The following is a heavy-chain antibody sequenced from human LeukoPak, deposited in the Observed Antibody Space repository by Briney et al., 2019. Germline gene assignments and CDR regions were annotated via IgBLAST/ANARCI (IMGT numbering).Heavy chain of an antibody. V-gene: IGHV3-11*04. CDR2: ISSSSNTV. CDR1: GFTFSDYY. Sequence: GGSLRLSCAASGFTFSDYYMTWVRQAPGKGLEWVSYISSSSNTVYYADSVKGRLTVSRDNANNSLYVQMTNLRAEDTAVYYCARRAMGATSFDYWGQGRLVTVSS. J-gene: IGHJ4*02. D-gene: IGHD1-26*01. CDR3: ARRAMGATSFDY.